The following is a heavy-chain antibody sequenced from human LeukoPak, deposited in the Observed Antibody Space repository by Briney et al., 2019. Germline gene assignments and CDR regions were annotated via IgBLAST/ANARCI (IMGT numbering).Heavy chain of an antibody. CDR1: GFSFSSYW. Sequence: GGSLRLSCAASGFSFSSYWMSWVRQAPRKGLEWVANIKQDGSEKYYVDSVKGRFTISRDNAKNSLYLQMNSLSAEDTAVYYCGSIGSSWYEDYCGQGTLVTVSS. V-gene: IGHV3-7*01. CDR2: IKQDGSEK. CDR3: GSIGSSWYEDY. D-gene: IGHD6-13*01. J-gene: IGHJ4*02.